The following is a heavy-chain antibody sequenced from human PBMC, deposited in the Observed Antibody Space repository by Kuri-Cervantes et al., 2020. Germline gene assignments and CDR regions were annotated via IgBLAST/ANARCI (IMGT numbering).Heavy chain of an antibody. CDR2: IKQDESEK. J-gene: IGHJ4*02. D-gene: IGHD3-10*01. Sequence: GGSLRLSCAASGFTFSSYWMTWVRQAPGKGLEWVANIKQDESEKYYGDSVKGRLTISRDNAKSSLYLQMSSLRAEDTAVYYCAKDPLPRIRITMVRGVSPFDYWGQGTLVTVSS. CDR1: GFTFSSYW. CDR3: AKDPLPRIRITMVRGVSPFDY. V-gene: IGHV3-7*01.